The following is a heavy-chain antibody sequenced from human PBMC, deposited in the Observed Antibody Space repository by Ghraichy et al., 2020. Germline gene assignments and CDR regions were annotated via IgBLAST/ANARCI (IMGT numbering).Heavy chain of an antibody. CDR1: GFSFSTSG. J-gene: IGHJ2*01. V-gene: IGHV3-23*01. D-gene: IGHD6-19*01. CDR3: ADIAVTGNWYFNL. CDR2: ISAGGGST. Sequence: GGSLRLSCAASGFSFSTSGMSWVRQSPGKGLEWVSSISAGGGSTYHADSVKGRFTISRDNSKNTLYLQMNSLRAEDTAVYYCADIAVTGNWYFNLWGRGTLVTVSS.